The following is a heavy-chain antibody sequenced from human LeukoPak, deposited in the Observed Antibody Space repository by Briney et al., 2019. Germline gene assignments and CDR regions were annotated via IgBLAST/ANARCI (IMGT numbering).Heavy chain of an antibody. CDR3: AREGLEYYDSSGFFTLGPYYFDY. Sequence: SVKVSCKASGGTFSSYAISWVRQAPGQGLEWMGRIIPILGIANYAQKFQGSVTITADKSTSTAYMELSSLRSEDTAVYYCAREGLEYYDSSGFFTLGPYYFDYWGQGTLVTVSS. V-gene: IGHV1-69*04. D-gene: IGHD3-22*01. J-gene: IGHJ4*02. CDR1: GGTFSSYA. CDR2: IIPILGIA.